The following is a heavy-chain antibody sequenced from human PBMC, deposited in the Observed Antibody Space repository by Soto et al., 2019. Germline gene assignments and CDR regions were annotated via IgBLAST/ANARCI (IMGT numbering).Heavy chain of an antibody. CDR1: GFTFSSYG. V-gene: IGHV3-30*18. CDR3: AKSPTEYQLLDGY. D-gene: IGHD2-2*01. CDR2: ISYDGSNK. J-gene: IGHJ4*02. Sequence: GGSLRLSCAASGFTFSSYGMHWVRQAPGKGLEWVAVISYDGSNKYYADSVKGRFTISRDNSKNTLYLQMNSLRAEDTAVYYCAKSPTEYQLLDGYWGQGTLVTVSS.